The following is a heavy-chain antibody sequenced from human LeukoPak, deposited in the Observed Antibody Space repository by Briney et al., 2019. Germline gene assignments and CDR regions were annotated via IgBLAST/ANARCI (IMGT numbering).Heavy chain of an antibody. CDR3: ARGGYYDSSYDYMDV. Sequence: ASVKVSCKAFGYTFTSYYMHWVRQAPGQGLEWMGIINPSGGSTSHAQKFQGRVTMTRDMSTSTVYMELSSLRSEDTAVYYCARGGYYDSSYDYMDVWGKGTTVTVSS. J-gene: IGHJ6*03. CDR2: INPSGGST. V-gene: IGHV1-46*01. D-gene: IGHD3-22*01. CDR1: GYTFTSYY.